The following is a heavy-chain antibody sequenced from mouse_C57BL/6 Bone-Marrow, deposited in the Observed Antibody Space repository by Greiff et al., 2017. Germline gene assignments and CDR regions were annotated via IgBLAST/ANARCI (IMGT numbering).Heavy chain of an antibody. J-gene: IGHJ3*01. CDR3: ARELLDYDGALFAY. V-gene: IGHV1-50*01. Sequence: VQLQQPGAELVKPGASVKLSCKASGYTFTSYWMQWVKQRPGQGLEWIGEIDPSDSYTNYNQKFKGKATLTVDTSSSTAYMQLSSLTSEDSAVYYCARELLDYDGALFAYWGQGTLVTVSA. CDR2: IDPSDSYT. D-gene: IGHD2-4*01. CDR1: GYTFTSYW.